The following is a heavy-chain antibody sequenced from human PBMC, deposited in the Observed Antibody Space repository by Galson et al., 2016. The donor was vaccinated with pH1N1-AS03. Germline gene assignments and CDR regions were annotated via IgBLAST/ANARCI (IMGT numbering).Heavy chain of an antibody. CDR2: VYDIGGT. CDR3: ARAPDFGDQKSFDY. V-gene: IGHV4-31*03. D-gene: IGHD4-17*01. CDR1: GVSIRSGGYY. Sequence: TCSVSGVSIRSGGYYWTWIRQFPRKGLEWIGFVYDIGGTNYNPSLRSRVSISLDTSRSQFSLRLTSVTAADTAVYYCARAPDFGDQKSFDYWGQGRLVIVSS. J-gene: IGHJ4*02.